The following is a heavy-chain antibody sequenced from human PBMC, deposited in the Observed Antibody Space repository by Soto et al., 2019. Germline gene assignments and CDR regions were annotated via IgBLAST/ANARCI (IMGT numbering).Heavy chain of an antibody. CDR2: ISSSSSYI. Sequence: EVQLVESGGGLVKPGGSLRLSCAASGFTFSSYSMNWVRQAPGKGLELGSSISSSSSYIYYADPVKGRFTISRDNAKDSLYLPMNSLGAGDTAGSSWAKGGGGDMVRGVIGFDYWGQGTLVTVSS. V-gene: IGHV3-21*01. D-gene: IGHD3-10*01. CDR3: AKGGGGDMVRGVIGFDY. CDR1: GFTFSSYS. J-gene: IGHJ4*02.